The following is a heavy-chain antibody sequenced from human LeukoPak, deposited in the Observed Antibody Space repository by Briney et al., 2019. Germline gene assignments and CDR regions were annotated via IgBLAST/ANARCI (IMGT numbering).Heavy chain of an antibody. V-gene: IGHV3-11*04. CDR1: GFTFSDYY. CDR2: ISSSGSTI. Sequence: GGSLRLSCAASGFTFSDYYMSWIRQAPGKGLEWVSYISSSGSTIYYADSVKGRFTISRDNAKNSLYQQMNSLRAEDTAVYYCARGVRYFDWSFDYWGQGTLVTVSS. J-gene: IGHJ4*02. CDR3: ARGVRYFDWSFDY. D-gene: IGHD3-9*01.